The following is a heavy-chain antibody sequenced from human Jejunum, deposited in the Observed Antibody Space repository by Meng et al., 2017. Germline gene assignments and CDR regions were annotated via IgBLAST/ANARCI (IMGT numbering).Heavy chain of an antibody. D-gene: IGHD1-7*01. J-gene: IGHJ4*02. CDR1: GFTFNSDA. Sequence: GESLKISCAASGFTFNSDAMHWVRQAPGKGLEWLAVTSYDGSDKYYADSVKGRFTISRDNFRNTLYLQMNSLRAEDTAVYFCATSENSVEFIYWGQGRLVTVSS. CDR3: ATSENSVEFIY. CDR2: TSYDGSDK. V-gene: IGHV3-30*04.